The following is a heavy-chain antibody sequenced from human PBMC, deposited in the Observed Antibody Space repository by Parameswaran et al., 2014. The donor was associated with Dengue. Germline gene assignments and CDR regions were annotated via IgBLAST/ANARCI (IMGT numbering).Heavy chain of an antibody. Sequence: VRQMPGKGLEWMGIIYPGDSDTRYSPSFQGQVTISADKSISTAYLQWSSLKASDTAMYYCARRGLHPYYYYMDVWGKGTTVTVSS. D-gene: IGHD4-11*01. V-gene: IGHV5-51*01. CDR2: IYPGDSDT. J-gene: IGHJ6*03. CDR3: ARRGLHPYYYYMDV.